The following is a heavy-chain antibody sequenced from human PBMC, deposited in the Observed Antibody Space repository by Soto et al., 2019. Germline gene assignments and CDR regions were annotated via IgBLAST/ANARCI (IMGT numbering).Heavy chain of an antibody. D-gene: IGHD1-26*01. CDR2: IYYSGST. CDR1: GGSISSYY. V-gene: IGHV4-59*01. J-gene: IGHJ4*02. Sequence: SETLSLTCTVSGGSISSYYWSWIRQPPGKGLEWIGYIYYSGSTNYNPSLKSRVTISVDTSKNQFSLKLSSVTAADTAVYYCARDPGGSYFDYWGQGTMVTVSS. CDR3: ARDPGGSYFDY.